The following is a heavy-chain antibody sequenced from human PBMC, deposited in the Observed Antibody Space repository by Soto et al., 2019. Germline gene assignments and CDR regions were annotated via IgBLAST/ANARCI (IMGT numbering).Heavy chain of an antibody. CDR1: GFTFSGNT. D-gene: IGHD5-18*01. Sequence: PGGSLRLSCAASGFTFSGNTMVWVRQAPGRGLEWVSSISYSSTYIYYADSVKGRFTISRDNAKDSLYLQMNSLRAEDTAMYYCARERGASDTRWFGPWGQGTLVTVSS. CDR3: ARERGASDTRWFGP. CDR2: ISYSSTYI. V-gene: IGHV3-21*01. J-gene: IGHJ5*02.